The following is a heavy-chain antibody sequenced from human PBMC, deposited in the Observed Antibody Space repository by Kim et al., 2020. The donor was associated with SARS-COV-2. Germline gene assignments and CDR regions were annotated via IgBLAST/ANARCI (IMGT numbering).Heavy chain of an antibody. CDR3: ARGEYSGSYYYYYGMDV. D-gene: IGHD1-26*01. Sequence: KGRFTISRDKAKNSLYLQMNSLRAEDTAVYYCARGEYSGSYYYYYGMDVWGQGTTVTVSS. V-gene: IGHV3-11*04. J-gene: IGHJ6*02.